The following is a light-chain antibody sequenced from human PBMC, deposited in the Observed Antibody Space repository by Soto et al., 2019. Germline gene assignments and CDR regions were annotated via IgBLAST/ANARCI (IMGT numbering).Light chain of an antibody. CDR3: QQRNNTPIT. J-gene: IGKJ5*01. V-gene: IGKV3-11*01. CDR1: QSVSSY. CDR2: DAS. Sequence: WSPWDRATLSFXASQSVSSYLDWYQQKPGKAPKIVIYDASSRATGIPARFSGSGAGTDFTLTISSLQPEDFAVYYCQQRNNTPITFGQGTRLEIK.